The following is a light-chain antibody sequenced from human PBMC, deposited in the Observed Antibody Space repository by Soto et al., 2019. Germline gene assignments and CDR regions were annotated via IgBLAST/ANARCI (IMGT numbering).Light chain of an antibody. Sequence: EIVLTQSPGTLSLSPWARATLSCRASQSVSRNFLAWYRQKPGQAPRLLIYGASSRATGIPDRFSGSGSGTDFTLTISRLEPEDFAVYYCQQYGSTPTFGQGTKVDIK. V-gene: IGKV3-20*01. CDR1: QSVSRNF. J-gene: IGKJ1*01. CDR2: GAS. CDR3: QQYGSTPT.